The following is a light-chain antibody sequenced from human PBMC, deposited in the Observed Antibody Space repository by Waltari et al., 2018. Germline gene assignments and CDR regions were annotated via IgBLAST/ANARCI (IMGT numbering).Light chain of an antibody. CDR3: QHYLNLPVT. V-gene: IGKV3-20*01. CDR1: QSVGSS. Sequence: IVLTQSPGTLSLSPGKRATISCRASQSVGSSLAWYQQQPGQAPRLLIYDAAIRHNGTPGRFSGSGSGTDFSLAISSLEPEDFAVYFCQHYLNLPVTFGQGTKVEI. CDR2: DAA. J-gene: IGKJ1*01.